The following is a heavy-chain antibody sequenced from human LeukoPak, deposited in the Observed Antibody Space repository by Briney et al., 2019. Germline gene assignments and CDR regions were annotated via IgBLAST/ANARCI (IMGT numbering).Heavy chain of an antibody. CDR1: GFTVSSNY. J-gene: IGHJ4*02. D-gene: IGHD3-10*01. CDR3: ASGLLWFGETPFMLPNDY. V-gene: IGHV3-66*01. Sequence: GGSLRLSCAASGFTVSSNYMSWVRQAPGKGLEWVSVIYSGGSTYYADSVKGRFTISRDNSKSTLYLQMNSLRAEDTAVYYCASGLLWFGETPFMLPNDYWGQGTLVTVSS. CDR2: IYSGGST.